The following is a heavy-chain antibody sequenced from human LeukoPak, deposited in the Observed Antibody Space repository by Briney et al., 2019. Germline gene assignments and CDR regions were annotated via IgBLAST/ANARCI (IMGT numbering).Heavy chain of an antibody. V-gene: IGHV4-4*02. CDR3: ARAIAPYSSEIAPNWFDP. Sequence: PSGTLSLTCAVSSGSISSNNWWSWVRQSPGKGLEWIGEIHHSGNTNYNPSLKSRVTISVDTSKNQFSLKLSSVTAADTAVYYCARAIAPYSSEIAPNWFDPWGQGTLVTVSS. J-gene: IGHJ5*02. CDR1: SGSISSNNW. CDR2: IHHSGNT. D-gene: IGHD6-19*01.